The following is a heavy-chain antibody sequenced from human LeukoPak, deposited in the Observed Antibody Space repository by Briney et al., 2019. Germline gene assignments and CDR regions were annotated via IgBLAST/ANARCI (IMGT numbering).Heavy chain of an antibody. CDR1: GGSISSSSYY. CDR2: IYTSGST. J-gene: IGHJ5*02. D-gene: IGHD3-22*01. CDR3: ARDPNSYYYDSP. V-gene: IGHV4-61*02. Sequence: PSETLSLTCTVSGGSISSSSYYWSWIRQPAGKGLEWIGRIYTSGSTNYNPSLKSRVTMSVDTSKNQFSLKLSSVTAADTAVYYCARDPNSYYYDSPWGQGTLVTVSS.